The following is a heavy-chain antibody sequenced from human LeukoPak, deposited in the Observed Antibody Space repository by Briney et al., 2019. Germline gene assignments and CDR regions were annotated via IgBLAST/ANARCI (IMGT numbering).Heavy chain of an antibody. Sequence: GGSQRLSCAPSGFTFSSFWTHWVRQAPGEALVGVSRINRGGSSTSYADSVKGRFTLSRDNAKNTLYLQMNSLRAEGTAVYYCARERTSGWDAFDTWGQGTLVTVSS. CDR3: ARERTSGWDAFDT. CDR1: GFTFSSFW. D-gene: IGHD6-19*01. V-gene: IGHV3-74*01. J-gene: IGHJ5*02. CDR2: INRGGSST.